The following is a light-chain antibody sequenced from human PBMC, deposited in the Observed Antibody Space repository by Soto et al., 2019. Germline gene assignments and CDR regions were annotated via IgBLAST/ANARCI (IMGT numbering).Light chain of an antibody. V-gene: IGKV1-12*01. CDR1: QGISSW. Sequence: DIQMTQSPSSVSASVGDRVTITCRASQGISSWLAWYQQKPGKAPKLLIYATSSLEGGVPSRFSGSGSGTDFTLTINSLQPEDFATYYCQQSYNTPFTFGPGTKVDIK. J-gene: IGKJ3*01. CDR3: QQSYNTPFT. CDR2: ATS.